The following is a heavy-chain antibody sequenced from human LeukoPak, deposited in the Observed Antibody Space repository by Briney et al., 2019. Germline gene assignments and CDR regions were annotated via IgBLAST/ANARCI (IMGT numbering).Heavy chain of an antibody. V-gene: IGHV3-48*03. CDR2: ITKSGSTI. CDR3: ARHYDPYGMDV. D-gene: IGHD3-16*01. CDR1: GFSFSSYE. J-gene: IGHJ6*02. Sequence: PGGSLRLSCVASGFSFSSYEMNWVRQAPGKGLEGVSYITKSGSTIYFADSVKGRFTISRDNAKHSLYLQMNSLRAEDTAVYYCARHYDPYGMDVWGQGTTVTVSS.